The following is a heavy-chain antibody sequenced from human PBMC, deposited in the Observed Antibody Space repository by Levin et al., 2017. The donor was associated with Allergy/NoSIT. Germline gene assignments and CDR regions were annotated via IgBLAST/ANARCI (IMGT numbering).Heavy chain of an antibody. CDR1: GFTFSSHW. CDR3: VRGAGFLFDY. D-gene: IGHD6-19*01. J-gene: IGHJ4*02. Sequence: QHGESLKISCAASGFTFSSHWMNWVRQAPGEGLEWVAIIKQDGSEKHYVDSVKGRFTISRDNAENSLYLQMDSLRAEDTAVYYCVRGAGFLFDYWGQGTLVTVSS. CDR2: IKQDGSEK. V-gene: IGHV3-7*01.